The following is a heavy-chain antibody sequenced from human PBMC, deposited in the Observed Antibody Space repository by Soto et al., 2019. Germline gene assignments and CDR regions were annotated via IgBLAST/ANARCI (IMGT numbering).Heavy chain of an antibody. D-gene: IGHD3-9*01. Sequence: SETLSLTSAVYGGSFSGYYWSWIRQPPGKGLEWIGEINHSGSTNYNPSLKSRVTISVDTSKNQFSLKLSSVTAADTAVYYCARAVLTVYNPFDYWGQGTLVTVSS. CDR2: INHSGST. CDR1: GGSFSGYY. V-gene: IGHV4-34*01. CDR3: ARAVLTVYNPFDY. J-gene: IGHJ4*02.